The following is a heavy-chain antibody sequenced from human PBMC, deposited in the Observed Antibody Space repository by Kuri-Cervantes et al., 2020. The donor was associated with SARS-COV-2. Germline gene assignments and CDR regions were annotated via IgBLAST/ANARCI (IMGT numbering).Heavy chain of an antibody. V-gene: IGHV3-11*04. CDR3: ARDAGIFGVVTRNDAFDI. CDR1: GFTFSDYY. J-gene: IGHJ3*02. Sequence: GGSLRLSCAASGFTFSDYYMSWIRQAPGKGLEWVSYISSSGSTIYYADSVKGRFTISRDNAKNSLYLQMNSLRAEDTAVYYCARDAGIFGVVTRNDAFDIWGQGTMVTVSS. CDR2: ISSSGSTI. D-gene: IGHD3-3*01.